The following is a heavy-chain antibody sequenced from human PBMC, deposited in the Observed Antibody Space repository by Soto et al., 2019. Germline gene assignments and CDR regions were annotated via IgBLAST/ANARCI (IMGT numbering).Heavy chain of an antibody. J-gene: IGHJ5*02. V-gene: IGHV4-39*01. D-gene: IGHD2-2*01. CDR1: GGSISSSSYY. CDR2: IYYSGST. Sequence: SETLSLTCTVSGGSISSSSYYWGWIRQPPGKGLEWIGSIYYSGSTYYNPSLKSRVTISVDTSKNQFSLKLSSVTAADTAVYYCASTIGYCSSTSCYEGWFDPWGQGTLVTVSS. CDR3: ASTIGYCSSTSCYEGWFDP.